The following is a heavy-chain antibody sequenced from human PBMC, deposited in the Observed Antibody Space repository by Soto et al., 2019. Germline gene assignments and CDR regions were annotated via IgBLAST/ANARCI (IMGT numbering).Heavy chain of an antibody. Sequence: PGGSLRLSCAASGFTFTSAWMNWVRQAPGKGLEWVGRIKSKTDGGKIDYAVPVKGRFTISRDDSENTPYLQMNSLTTDDTALYYCTTDQLSRRAFDVWGQGTMVTVSS. CDR3: TTDQLSRRAFDV. V-gene: IGHV3-15*07. CDR2: IKSKTDGGKI. D-gene: IGHD3-16*02. J-gene: IGHJ3*01. CDR1: GFTFTSAW.